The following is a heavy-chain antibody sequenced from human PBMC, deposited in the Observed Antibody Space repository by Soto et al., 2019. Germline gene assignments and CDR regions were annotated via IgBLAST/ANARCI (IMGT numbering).Heavy chain of an antibody. CDR2: MTATGVSI. Sequence: EVQLLESGGGLVQPGGYLRLSCVASGFSFSGYAMSCVRQAPGKGLLWVSSMTATGVSIYYADSVRGRFTISRDNSKNTLYLQMSSLRAEDTARYYCAKDSIPYSSSYDLDHWGRGALVTVSS. CDR1: GFSFSGYA. CDR3: AKDSIPYSSSYDLDH. V-gene: IGHV3-23*01. D-gene: IGHD6-6*01. J-gene: IGHJ4*02.